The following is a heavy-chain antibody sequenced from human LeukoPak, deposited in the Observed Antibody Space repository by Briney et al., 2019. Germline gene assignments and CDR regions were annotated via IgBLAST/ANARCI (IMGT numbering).Heavy chain of an antibody. CDR3: AKDQDYYDSSGYYFSFDY. V-gene: IGHV3-23*01. CDR2: ISGSGGST. D-gene: IGHD3-22*01. CDR1: GFTFSSYA. J-gene: IGHJ4*02. Sequence: PGGSLRLSCAASGFTFSSYAKSWVRQAPEKGLEWVSAISGSGGSTYYADSVKGRFTISRDNSKNTLYLQMNSLRAEDTAVYYCAKDQDYYDSSGYYFSFDYWGQGTLVTVSS.